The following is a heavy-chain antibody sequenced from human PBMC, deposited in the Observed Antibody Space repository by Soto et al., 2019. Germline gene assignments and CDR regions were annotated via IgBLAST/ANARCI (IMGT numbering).Heavy chain of an antibody. V-gene: IGHV1-69*01. CDR3: ARTRQRRPVFYVDY. CDR2: IIPKYGTT. J-gene: IGHJ4*02. CDR1: GGPFNTFG. D-gene: IGHD2-2*01. Sequence: QVQLMQSGAEVTKPGSSVKVSCKASGGPFNTFGISWVRQAPGQGLEWMGGIIPKYGTTNYARRFQGRVTITVDESTTTAYLELSSLRHADTSIYYCARTRQRRPVFYVDYWGQGTPISV.